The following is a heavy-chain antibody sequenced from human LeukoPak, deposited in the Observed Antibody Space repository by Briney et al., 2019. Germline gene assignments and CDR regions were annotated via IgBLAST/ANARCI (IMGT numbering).Heavy chain of an antibody. CDR1: GFTFSSYS. D-gene: IGHD3-10*01. J-gene: IGHJ3*02. CDR2: ISSSSSYI. Sequence: GGSLRLSCAASGFTFSSYSMNWVRQAPGKGLEWVSSISSSSSYIYYADSVKGRFTISRDNAKNSLYLQMNSLRAEDTAVYYCASNMVVRGVRSAFDIWGQGTMVTVSS. CDR3: ASNMVVRGVRSAFDI. V-gene: IGHV3-21*01.